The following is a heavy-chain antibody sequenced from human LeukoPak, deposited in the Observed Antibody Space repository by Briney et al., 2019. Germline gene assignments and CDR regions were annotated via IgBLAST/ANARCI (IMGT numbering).Heavy chain of an antibody. Sequence: SETLSLTCTVSGGSISSSSYYWVWIRQPPGKGLEWIGSIYYSGSTYYNPSLKSRVTISVDTSKNQFSLKLSSVTAADTAVYYCARMMIVAVIRKRVAFDIWGQGTMVTVSS. D-gene: IGHD3-22*01. V-gene: IGHV4-39*07. CDR3: ARMMIVAVIRKRVAFDI. CDR1: GGSISSSSYY. J-gene: IGHJ3*02. CDR2: IYYSGST.